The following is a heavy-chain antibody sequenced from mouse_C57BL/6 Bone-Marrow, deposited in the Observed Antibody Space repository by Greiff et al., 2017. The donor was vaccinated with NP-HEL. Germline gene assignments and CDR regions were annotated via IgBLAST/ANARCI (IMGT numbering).Heavy chain of an antibody. V-gene: IGHV5-16*01. CDR2: INYDGSST. D-gene: IGHD1-1*01. CDR1: GFTFSDYY. J-gene: IGHJ1*03. Sequence: EVKLMESEGGLVQPGSSMKLSCTASGFTFSDYYMAWVRQVPEKGLEWVANINYDGSSTYYLDSLKSRFIISRDNAKNILYLQMSSLKSEDTATDYCAREGNGSCYRYFDVWGTGTTVTVSS. CDR3: AREGNGSCYRYFDV.